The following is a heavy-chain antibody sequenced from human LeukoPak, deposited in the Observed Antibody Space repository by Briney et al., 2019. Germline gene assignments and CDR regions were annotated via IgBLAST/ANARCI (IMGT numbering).Heavy chain of an antibody. J-gene: IGHJ4*02. CDR1: GFMFSSNW. D-gene: IGHD5-24*01. V-gene: IGHV3-7*03. Sequence: GGSLRLSCAASGFMFSSNWMSWVRLAPGKGPEWVANIKEDGTETYYVDSVKGRFTISRDNAKNSLYLQMNSLRVEDTAVYYCAKEGRSLQTYWGQGTLVTVSS. CDR3: AKEGRSLQTY. CDR2: IKEDGTET.